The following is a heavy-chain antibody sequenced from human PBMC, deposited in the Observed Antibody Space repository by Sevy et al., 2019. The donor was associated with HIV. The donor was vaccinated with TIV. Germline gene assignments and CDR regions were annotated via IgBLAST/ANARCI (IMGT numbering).Heavy chain of an antibody. CDR2: FDPEDGKR. Sequence: ASVKVSCKVSGYTLTELSMHWVRQAPGKGLEWVGTFDPEDGKRIYAQTFKGRLTMTEATSTETAYMELNSLRSDDTAVYYCATTKDYYDSSGYPFDYWGQGTQVTVSS. CDR1: GYTLTELS. CDR3: ATTKDYYDSSGYPFDY. V-gene: IGHV1-24*01. D-gene: IGHD3-22*01. J-gene: IGHJ4*02.